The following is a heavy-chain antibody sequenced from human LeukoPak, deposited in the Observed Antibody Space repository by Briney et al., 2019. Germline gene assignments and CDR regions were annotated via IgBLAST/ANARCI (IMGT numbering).Heavy chain of an antibody. Sequence: ASVKVSCKASGYTFTSYDINWVRQATGQGLEWMGWMNPNSGNTGYAQKFQGRVTMTRNTSISTAYMELSSLRSEDTAVYYCARSPTPTYYDILTGYVYWGQGILVTASS. CDR1: GYTFTSYD. V-gene: IGHV1-8*01. D-gene: IGHD3-9*01. CDR3: ARSPTPTYYDILTGYVY. J-gene: IGHJ4*02. CDR2: MNPNSGNT.